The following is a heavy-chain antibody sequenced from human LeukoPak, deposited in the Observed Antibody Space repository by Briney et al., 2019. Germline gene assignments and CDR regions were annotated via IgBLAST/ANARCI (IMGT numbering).Heavy chain of an antibody. Sequence: ASVKVSCKASGYTFTGYYMHWVRQAPGQGLEWMGWINPNSGDTNYAQKFQGRVTMTRDTSISTAYMELSRLRSDDTAVYYCARGSGSYYGAFDIWGQGTMVTVSS. CDR3: ARGSGSYYGAFDI. D-gene: IGHD1-26*01. J-gene: IGHJ3*02. CDR1: GYTFTGYY. V-gene: IGHV1-2*02. CDR2: INPNSGDT.